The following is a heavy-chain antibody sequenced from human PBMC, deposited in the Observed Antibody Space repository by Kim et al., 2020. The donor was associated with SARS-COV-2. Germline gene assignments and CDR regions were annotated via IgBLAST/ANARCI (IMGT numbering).Heavy chain of an antibody. V-gene: IGHV1-18*01. CDR1: GYTFTSYG. D-gene: IGHD4-17*01. Sequence: ASVKVSCKASGYTFTSYGISWVRQAPGQGLEWMGWISAYNGNTNYAQKLQGRVTMTTDTSTSTAYMELRSLRSDDTAVYYCAREPLGDYGDYVYFDYWGQGTLVTVSS. CDR3: AREPLGDYGDYVYFDY. J-gene: IGHJ4*02. CDR2: ISAYNGNT.